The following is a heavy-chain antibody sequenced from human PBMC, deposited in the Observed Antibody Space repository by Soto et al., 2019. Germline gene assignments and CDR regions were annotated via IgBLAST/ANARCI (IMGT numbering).Heavy chain of an antibody. Sequence: SVKVSCKASGGTFSSYAISWVRQAPGQGLEWMGGIIPIFGTANYAQKFQGRVTITADESTSTAYMELSSLRSEDTAVYYCATTLQSRRYYYYGMDVWGQGTTVTVSS. CDR2: IIPIFGTA. V-gene: IGHV1-69*13. D-gene: IGHD4-4*01. J-gene: IGHJ6*02. CDR3: ATTLQSRRYYYYGMDV. CDR1: GGTFSSYA.